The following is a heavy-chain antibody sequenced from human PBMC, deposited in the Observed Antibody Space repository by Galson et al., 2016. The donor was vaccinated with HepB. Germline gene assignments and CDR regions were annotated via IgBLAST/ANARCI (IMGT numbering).Heavy chain of an antibody. D-gene: IGHD3-22*01. J-gene: IGHJ4*02. Sequence: TLSLTCTVSGGSISSGDYYWSWIRQPPRKGLEWIGYIYYSGSTYYNPSLKSRVTISVDTSKNQFSLKLSSVTAADTAVYYCARRAATYDSSGYYYGADGDYWGQGTLVTVSS. V-gene: IGHV4-30-4*01. CDR3: ARRAATYDSSGYYYGADGDY. CDR1: GGSISSGDYY. CDR2: IYYSGST.